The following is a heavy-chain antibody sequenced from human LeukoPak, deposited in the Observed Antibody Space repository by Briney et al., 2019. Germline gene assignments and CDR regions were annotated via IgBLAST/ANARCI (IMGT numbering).Heavy chain of an antibody. CDR2: TRDDASKT. J-gene: IGHJ4*02. CDR3: ANGDCRGGRCSSGAH. D-gene: IGHD2-15*01. Sequence: GGSLRLSCTGSGFTFRSYGMHWARQAPGKGLEWVAYTRDDASKTWYGGSVKGRFTISRDNSKNTLYLHMNSVRGEDTAMYYCANGDCRGGRCSSGAHWGQGTLVTVSS. V-gene: IGHV3-30*02. CDR1: GFTFRSYG.